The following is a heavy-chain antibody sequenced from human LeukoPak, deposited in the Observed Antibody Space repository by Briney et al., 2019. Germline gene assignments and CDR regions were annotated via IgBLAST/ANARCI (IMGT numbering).Heavy chain of an antibody. CDR1: GGSISSNY. Sequence: SETLSLTCIVSGGSISSNYWSWIRQPPGKGLEWIGYIYYSGSTNYSPSLQSRVTISIDTSKSQFSLNLSSVTAADTAVYYCATYGSWGQGTLVTVSS. CDR3: ATYGS. J-gene: IGHJ5*02. D-gene: IGHD4-17*01. CDR2: IYYSGST. V-gene: IGHV4-59*08.